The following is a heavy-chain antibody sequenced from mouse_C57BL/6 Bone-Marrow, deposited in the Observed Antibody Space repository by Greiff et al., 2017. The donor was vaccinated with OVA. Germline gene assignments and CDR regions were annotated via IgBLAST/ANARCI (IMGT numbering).Heavy chain of an antibody. D-gene: IGHD1-1*01. CDR2: IYIGNGYT. V-gene: IGHV1-58*01. Sequence: EVKLMESGAELVRPGSSVKMSCKTSGYTFPSYGINWVKQRPGQGLEWIGYIYIGNGYTEYNEQFKGKATLTSDTSSRTAYMQLSSLTSEYSAISFCAIEVYSCGSSYVVYFDYWGQGTTLTVSS. CDR1: GYTFPSYG. J-gene: IGHJ2*01. CDR3: AIEVYSCGSSYVVYFDY.